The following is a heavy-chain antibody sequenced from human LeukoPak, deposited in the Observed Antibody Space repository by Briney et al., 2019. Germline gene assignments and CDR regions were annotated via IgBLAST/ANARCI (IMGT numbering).Heavy chain of an antibody. CDR3: ARKIRGWAYGSGSYHDY. Sequence: SETLSLTRAVYGGSFSGYYWSWIRQPPGKGLEWIGEINHSGSTNYNPSLKSRVTISVDTSKNQFSLKLSSVTAADTAVYYCARKIRGWAYGSGSYHDYWGQGTLVTVSS. J-gene: IGHJ4*02. CDR2: INHSGST. V-gene: IGHV4-34*01. CDR1: GGSFSGYY. D-gene: IGHD3-10*01.